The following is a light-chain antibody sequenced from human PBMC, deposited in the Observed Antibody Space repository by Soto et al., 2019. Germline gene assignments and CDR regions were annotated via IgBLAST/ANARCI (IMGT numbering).Light chain of an antibody. Sequence: DIQLTQSPSFLSASVGDRVTITCRASQGISSYLAWYQQKPGKTPKLLIYAASTLQSGVPSRFSGSGSGTEFTLTISSLQHEDFATYYCQQLTNYPITFGQGTRREIK. CDR2: AAS. CDR1: QGISSY. J-gene: IGKJ5*01. V-gene: IGKV1-9*01. CDR3: QQLTNYPIT.